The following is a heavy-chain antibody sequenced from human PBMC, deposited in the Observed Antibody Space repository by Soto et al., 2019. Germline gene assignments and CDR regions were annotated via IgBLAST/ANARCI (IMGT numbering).Heavy chain of an antibody. J-gene: IGHJ4*02. CDR3: AKSKSSYLYYFYY. CDR1: GFSFGSYA. D-gene: IGHD2-15*01. CDR2: ISGLGGDT. V-gene: IGHV3-23*01. Sequence: WRSLRLSCVASGFSFGSYAMSWIRQAPGKGLEWVSTISGLGGDTHYADSVRGRFTITRDNSKNTLYLHMNTLSAEDTVLYYGAKSKSSYLYYFYYWGQGTPVTVSS.